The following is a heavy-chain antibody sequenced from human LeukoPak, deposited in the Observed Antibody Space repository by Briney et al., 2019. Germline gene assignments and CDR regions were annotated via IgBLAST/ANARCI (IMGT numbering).Heavy chain of an antibody. V-gene: IGHV3-11*04. J-gene: IGHJ4*02. CDR3: AKDYGDLWFGEFFPLDY. CDR2: ISRSGSTK. D-gene: IGHD3-10*01. Sequence: PGGSLRLSCAASGFTFSDYNMRWIRQAPGKGLEWVSSISRSGSTKYYADSVKGRFTISRDNSKNTLYLQMNSLRAEDTAVYYCAKDYGDLWFGEFFPLDYWGQGTLVTVSS. CDR1: GFTFSDYN.